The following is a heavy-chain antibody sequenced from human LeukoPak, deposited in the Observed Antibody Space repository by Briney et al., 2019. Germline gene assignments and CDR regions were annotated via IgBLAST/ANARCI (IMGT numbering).Heavy chain of an antibody. D-gene: IGHD3-16*01. CDR1: GGSFSGYY. CDR3: ARGGGGRKKAPDWFDP. CDR2: INHSGST. J-gene: IGHJ5*02. V-gene: IGHV4-34*01. Sequence: SETLSLTCAVYGGSFSGYYWSWIRQPPGKGLEWIGEINHSGSTNYNPSLKSRVTISVDTSKNQFSLKLSSVTAADTAVYYCARGGGGRKKAPDWFDPWGQGTLVTVSS.